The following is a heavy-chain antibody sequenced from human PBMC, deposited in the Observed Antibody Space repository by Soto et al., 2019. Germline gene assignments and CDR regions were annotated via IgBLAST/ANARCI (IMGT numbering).Heavy chain of an antibody. CDR1: GYTFARYG. Sequence: GASVNVYCKASGYTFARYGIHWLRQAPGQRLEWMGWLNAANGDTIYSPKFQGRVTITRDTSASTAYMELSSLRSEDTAVYYCVRRHVSATSIDWFDIWGQGTPVTLPS. CDR2: LNAANGDT. V-gene: IGHV1-3*01. D-gene: IGHD6-13*01. J-gene: IGHJ5*01. CDR3: VRRHVSATSIDWFDI.